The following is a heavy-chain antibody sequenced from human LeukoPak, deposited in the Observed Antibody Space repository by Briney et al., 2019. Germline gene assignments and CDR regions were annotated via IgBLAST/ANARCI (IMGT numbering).Heavy chain of an antibody. CDR2: IRHDGSQT. V-gene: IGHV3-7*01. Sequence: QPGGPLRLSCAASGFTVSSNYMSWVRQAPGKGLEWVANIRHDGSQTYYLDSVKGRFTISRDNAKNEVYLEMNNLRGADTAVYYCATGANLFQFWGQGTLVTVSS. CDR1: GFTVSSNY. CDR3: ATGANLFQF. J-gene: IGHJ4*02. D-gene: IGHD1-14*01.